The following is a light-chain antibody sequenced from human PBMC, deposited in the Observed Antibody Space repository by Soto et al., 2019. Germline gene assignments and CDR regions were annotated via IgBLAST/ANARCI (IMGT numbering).Light chain of an antibody. CDR2: WAS. J-gene: IGKJ5*01. V-gene: IGKV4-1*01. CDR1: QSFIYSSNNKNY. CDR3: QQYYTAIA. Sequence: DIVMTQSPDSLAVSLGERATINCKSSQSFIYSSNNKNYLAWYQQKPGQPPKLLIYWASTRESGVPDRFSGSGSGTDFTLTISSLQAEDVAVYYCQQYYTAIAFGQGTRLEIK.